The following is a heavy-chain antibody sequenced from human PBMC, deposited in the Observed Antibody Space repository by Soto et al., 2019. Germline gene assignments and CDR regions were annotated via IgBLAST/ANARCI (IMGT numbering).Heavy chain of an antibody. D-gene: IGHD6-13*01. V-gene: IGHV1-46*01. CDR1: GYTFTSYY. CDR2: INPSGGST. Sequence: ASVKVSCKASGYTFTSYYMHWVRQAPGQGLEWMGIINPSGGSTSYAQKFQGRATMTRDTSTSTVYMELSSLRSEDTAVYYCASDLSPLRNRMGTAAAGRQYYFDYWGQGTLVTVSS. CDR3: ASDLSPLRNRMGTAAAGRQYYFDY. J-gene: IGHJ4*02.